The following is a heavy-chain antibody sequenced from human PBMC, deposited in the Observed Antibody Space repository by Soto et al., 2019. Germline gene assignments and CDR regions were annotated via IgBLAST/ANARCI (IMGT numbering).Heavy chain of an antibody. D-gene: IGHD5-18*01. J-gene: IGHJ4*02. V-gene: IGHV4-61*01. CDR2: LYNSGST. CDR1: GGSVSSGSYY. Sequence: QVQLQESGPGLVKPSETLSLTCTVSGGSVSSGSYYWTWIRQPPGKGLEWIGCLYNSGSTNYNPALKSRATISVDTSKNQFSLRLSSVTGADTAVYYCARDNGYSYGYFDYWGQGTLVTVSS. CDR3: ARDNGYSYGYFDY.